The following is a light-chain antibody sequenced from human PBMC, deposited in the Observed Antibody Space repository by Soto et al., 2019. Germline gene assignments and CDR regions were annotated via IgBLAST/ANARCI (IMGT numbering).Light chain of an antibody. CDR1: SSDVGAYNY. CDR3: SSYTSGSTWV. J-gene: IGLJ3*02. Sequence: QSALTQPASVSGSPGQSITISCNGTSSDVGAYNYVSWYQQHPGKAPKLMIYEVSNRPSGVSNRFSGSKSGNTASLTISGLQAEDEGDYYCSSYTSGSTWVFGGGTKVTVL. V-gene: IGLV2-14*01. CDR2: EVS.